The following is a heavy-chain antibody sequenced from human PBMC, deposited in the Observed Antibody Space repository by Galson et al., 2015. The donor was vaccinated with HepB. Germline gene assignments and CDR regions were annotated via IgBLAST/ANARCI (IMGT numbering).Heavy chain of an antibody. Sequence: TVSCKASGSTFTSYWIGWVRQMPGKGLEWMGIIYPGDSDTRYSPSFQGQVTISADKSISTAYLQWSSLKASDTAMYYCARRVVVTADDAFDIWGQGTMVTVSS. CDR2: IYPGDSDT. CDR3: ARRVVVTADDAFDI. V-gene: IGHV5-51*01. D-gene: IGHD2-21*02. CDR1: GSTFTSYW. J-gene: IGHJ3*02.